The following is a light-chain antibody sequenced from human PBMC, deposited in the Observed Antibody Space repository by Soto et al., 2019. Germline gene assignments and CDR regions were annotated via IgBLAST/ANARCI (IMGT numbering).Light chain of an antibody. CDR1: QSVINN. CDR3: QQYYNWPLT. CDR2: GAS. V-gene: IGKV3-15*01. Sequence: EKVITQSQATLTVSPGERATPSCRTSQSVINNLDWYQQQPGQAPRLLIYGASSRATGILVRFSGSGSGTEFTLSISSRLSEDFAVYYCQQYYNWPLTFGQGTRLEIK. J-gene: IGKJ5*01.